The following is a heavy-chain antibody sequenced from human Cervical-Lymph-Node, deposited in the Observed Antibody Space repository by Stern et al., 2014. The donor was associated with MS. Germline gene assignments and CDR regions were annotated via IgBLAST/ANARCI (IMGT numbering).Heavy chain of an antibody. CDR1: GGTFSSSD. CDR2: LFPIIGTE. V-gene: IGHV1-69*06. Sequence: EQLVQSGAEVQKPGSSVKVSCRASGGTFSSSDISWVRQAPGQGLEWMGVLFPIIGTETYAQKYQGRLTITADKSPSTAYMELSSLRSEDTAIYYCALGGFGHYFEYWGQGTLVTVSS. D-gene: IGHD3-10*01. J-gene: IGHJ4*02. CDR3: ALGGFGHYFEY.